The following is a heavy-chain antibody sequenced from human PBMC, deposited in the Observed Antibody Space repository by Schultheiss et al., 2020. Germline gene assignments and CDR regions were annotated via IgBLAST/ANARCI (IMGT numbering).Heavy chain of an antibody. J-gene: IGHJ3*02. D-gene: IGHD6-13*01. V-gene: IGHV4-59*01. CDR1: GGSISSYY. Sequence: SETLSLTCAVSGGSISSYYWSWIRQPPGKGLEWIGYIYYSKSTNYNPSLKSRITISVDTSKNQFSLKLSSVTAADTAVYYCARVGFIAAADNWGQGTMVTVSS. CDR2: IYYSKST. CDR3: ARVGFIAAADN.